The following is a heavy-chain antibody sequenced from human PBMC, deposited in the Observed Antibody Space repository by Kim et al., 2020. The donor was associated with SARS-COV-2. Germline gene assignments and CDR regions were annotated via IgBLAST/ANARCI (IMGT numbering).Heavy chain of an antibody. CDR1: GDSISMSSQY. Sequence: SETLSLTCTVSGDSISMSSQYWGWLRQPPGKGLEWIGSIYYSGTTYYNPSLKSRVTMSVDTSVNQFSLYLTSVTAADTALYFCASLIHWGIQDHWGQGTLVLVST. D-gene: IGHD7-27*01. V-gene: IGHV4-39*01. J-gene: IGHJ4*02. CDR2: IYYSGTT. CDR3: ASLIHWGIQDH.